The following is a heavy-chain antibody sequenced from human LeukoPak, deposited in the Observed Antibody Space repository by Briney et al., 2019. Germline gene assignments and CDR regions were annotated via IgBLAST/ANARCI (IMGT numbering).Heavy chain of an antibody. D-gene: IGHD1-20*01. CDR1: GFTFSSYA. J-gene: IGHJ3*02. Sequence: GGPLRLSCAASGFTFSSYAMNWVRQAPGKGLEWVSGISNSGGSTHYADAVKGRFTISRDNSKNTLYLQMNSLRAEDTAVYYCAKYIPDKGPAGDIWGRGTMVTVFS. CDR2: ISNSGGST. CDR3: AKYIPDKGPAGDI. V-gene: IGHV3-23*01.